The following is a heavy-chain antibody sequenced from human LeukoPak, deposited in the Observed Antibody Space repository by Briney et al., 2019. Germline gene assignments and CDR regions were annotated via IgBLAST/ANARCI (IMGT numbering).Heavy chain of an antibody. CDR1: GFTVSSNY. CDR3: ARDSGYDSVNYYYYYGMDV. V-gene: IGHV3-53*01. CDR2: IYSGGST. Sequence: GGSLRLSCAASGFTVSSNYMNWVRQAPGKGLEWVSVIYSGGSTYYADSVKGRFTISRDNSKNTLYLQMNSLRAEDTAVYYCARDSGYDSVNYYYYYGMDVWGQGTTVTVSS. J-gene: IGHJ6*02. D-gene: IGHD5-12*01.